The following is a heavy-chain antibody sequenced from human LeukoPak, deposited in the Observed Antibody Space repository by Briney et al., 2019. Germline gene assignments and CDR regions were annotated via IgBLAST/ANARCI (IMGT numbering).Heavy chain of an antibody. V-gene: IGHV3-72*01. D-gene: IGHD1-14*01. J-gene: IGHJ4*02. CDR2: VRNKANGYTT. CDR3: TSGTLNLFQY. Sequence: GGSLGLSCAASGFTFSDHYMDWVRQAPGKGLEWVGRVRNKANGYTTEYAASVKVRFTISRDDSKNSLYLQMNSLETADTAVYYCTSGTLNLFQYWGQGTLVSVSS. CDR1: GFTFSDHY.